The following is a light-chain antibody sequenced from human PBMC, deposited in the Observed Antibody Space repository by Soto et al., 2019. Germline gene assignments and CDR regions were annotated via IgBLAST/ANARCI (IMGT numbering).Light chain of an antibody. Sequence: QSALTQPASVSGSPGQSITISCTGISSDVGGYNYVSWYQQHPGKVPKLMIYDVSNRPSGVSNRFSGSKSGNTASLTISGLQAEDEADYYCSSYTSSSTVFGGGTKVTVL. CDR3: SSYTSSSTV. J-gene: IGLJ2*01. CDR2: DVS. V-gene: IGLV2-14*01. CDR1: SSDVGGYNY.